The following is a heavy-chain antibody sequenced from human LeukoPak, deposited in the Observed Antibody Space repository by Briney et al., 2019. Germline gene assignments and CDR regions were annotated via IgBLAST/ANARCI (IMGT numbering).Heavy chain of an antibody. Sequence: ASVKVSCKASGYTFTAYYMHWVRQAPGQGLEWMGWINPNSGGTNYAQKFQGRVTMTRDTSISTAYMELSGLISDDTAVYYCARAPNGIAVAHDNDYWGQGTLVTVSS. CDR1: GYTFTAYY. D-gene: IGHD6-19*01. J-gene: IGHJ4*02. CDR3: ARAPNGIAVAHDNDY. V-gene: IGHV1-2*02. CDR2: INPNSGGT.